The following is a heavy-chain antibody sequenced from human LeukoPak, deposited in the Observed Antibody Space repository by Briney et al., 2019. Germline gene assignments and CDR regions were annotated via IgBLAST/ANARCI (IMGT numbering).Heavy chain of an antibody. CDR3: ARQGGDAFDI. Sequence: SETLPLTCTVSGGSISSYYWSWIRRPPGQGLEWIGYIYSGGSTNYNPSLKSRVTISVDTSKTQFSLKLSSVTAADTAVYYCARQGGDAFDIWGQGTMVTVSS. J-gene: IGHJ3*02. CDR2: IYSGGST. CDR1: GGSISSYY. V-gene: IGHV4-59*08.